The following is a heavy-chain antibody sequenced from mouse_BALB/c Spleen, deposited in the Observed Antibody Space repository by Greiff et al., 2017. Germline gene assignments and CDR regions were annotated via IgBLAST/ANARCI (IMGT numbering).Heavy chain of an antibody. D-gene: IGHD2-4*01. V-gene: IGHV2-9*02. CDR2: IWAGGST. Sequence: VELVESGPGLVAPSQSLSITCTVSGFSLTSYGVHWVRQPPGKGLEWLGVIWAGGSTNYNSALMSRLSISKDNSKSQVFLKMNSLQTDDTAMYYCAREYYDLAWFAYWGQGTLVTVSA. J-gene: IGHJ3*01. CDR3: AREYYDLAWFAY. CDR1: GFSLTSYG.